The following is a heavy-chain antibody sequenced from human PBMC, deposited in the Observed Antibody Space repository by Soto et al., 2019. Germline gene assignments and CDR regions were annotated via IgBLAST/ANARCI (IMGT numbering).Heavy chain of an antibody. J-gene: IGHJ4*02. CDR3: ARVSWFADSLMGWYYFDY. V-gene: IGHV3-11*01. CDR1: GFTFSDYY. D-gene: IGHD3-10*01. Sequence: GGSLRLSCAASGFTFSDYYMSWIRQAPGKGLEWVSYISSSGSTIYYADSVKGRFTISRDNAKNSLYLQMNSLRAEDTAVYYCARVSWFADSLMGWYYFDYWGQGTLVTVSS. CDR2: ISSSGSTI.